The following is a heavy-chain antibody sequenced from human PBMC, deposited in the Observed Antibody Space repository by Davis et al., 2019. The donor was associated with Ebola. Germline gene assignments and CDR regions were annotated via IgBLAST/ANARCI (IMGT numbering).Heavy chain of an antibody. V-gene: IGHV5-10-1*01. Sequence: KVSCKASGYSFSSYWLAWVRHTPGKGLEWMGRIDPSDSYTNYSPSFHGHVTISADKSISTAYLQWNYLEASDTAMYYCAAGYSSKWFPSFDYWGQGTLVTVSS. D-gene: IGHD5-12*01. CDR1: GYSFSSYW. J-gene: IGHJ4*02. CDR3: AAGYSSKWFPSFDY. CDR2: IDPSDSYT.